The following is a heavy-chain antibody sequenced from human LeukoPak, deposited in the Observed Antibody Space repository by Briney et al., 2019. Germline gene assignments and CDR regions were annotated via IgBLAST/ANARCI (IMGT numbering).Heavy chain of an antibody. CDR3: AREGSSWYEFGY. Sequence: ASVKVSCKASGYVFSNYGISWVRQVPGQGLEWMGWISAYNGNTNYAQKFQDRVTMTTDTSTSTAYMELRSLRSDDMAVYYCAREGSSWYEFGYWGRGTLVAVSS. D-gene: IGHD6-13*01. J-gene: IGHJ4*02. V-gene: IGHV1-18*03. CDR1: GYVFSNYG. CDR2: ISAYNGNT.